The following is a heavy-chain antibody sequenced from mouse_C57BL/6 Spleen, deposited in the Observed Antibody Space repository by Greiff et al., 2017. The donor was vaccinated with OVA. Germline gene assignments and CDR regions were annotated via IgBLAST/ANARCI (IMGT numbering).Heavy chain of an antibody. V-gene: IGHV1-61*01. CDR2: IYPSDSET. CDR3: ARLTTVVGGDWFAY. CDR1: GYTFTSYW. D-gene: IGHD1-1*01. J-gene: IGHJ3*01. Sequence: QAQLQQPGAELVRPGSSVKLSCKASGYTFTSYWMDWVKQRPGQGLEWIGNIYPSDSETHYNQKFKDKATLTVDKSSSTAYMQLSSLTSEDSAVYCCARLTTVVGGDWFAYWSQKTLVTVSA.